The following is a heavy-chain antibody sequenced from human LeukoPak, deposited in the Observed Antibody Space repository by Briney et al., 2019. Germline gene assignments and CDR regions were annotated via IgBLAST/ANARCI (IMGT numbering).Heavy chain of an antibody. CDR3: AKDNRRHYTSGPNPDSLH. Sequence: GGSLRLSCAASGFTFSDYYMSWIRQAPGKGLEWVSYISSSGSTIYYADSVKGRFTISRDNSKNTLYLQMNSLRVEDTAFYYCAKDNRRHYTSGPNPDSLHWGQGALVTVSS. CDR1: GFTFSDYY. V-gene: IGHV3-11*01. D-gene: IGHD6-19*01. CDR2: ISSSGSTI. J-gene: IGHJ4*02.